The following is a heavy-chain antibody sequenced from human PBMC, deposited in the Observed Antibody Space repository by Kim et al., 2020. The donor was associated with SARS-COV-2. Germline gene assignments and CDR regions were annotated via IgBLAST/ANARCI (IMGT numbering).Heavy chain of an antibody. CDR1: GGSISSSSYY. V-gene: IGHV4-39*01. Sequence: SETLSLTCTVSGGSISSSSYYWGWIRQPPGKGLEWIGSIYYSGSTYYNPSLKSRVTISVDTSKNQFSLKLSSVTAADTAVYYCARRRLGYDYVWGSYRYTIGWFDPWGQGTLVTVSS. CDR2: IYYSGST. D-gene: IGHD3-16*02. J-gene: IGHJ5*02. CDR3: ARRRLGYDYVWGSYRYTIGWFDP.